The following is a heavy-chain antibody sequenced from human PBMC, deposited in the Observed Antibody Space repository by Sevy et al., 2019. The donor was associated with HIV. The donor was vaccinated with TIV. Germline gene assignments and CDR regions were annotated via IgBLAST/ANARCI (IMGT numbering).Heavy chain of an antibody. J-gene: IGHJ4*02. CDR3: ARTTYSSTTSCYNGYPDY. D-gene: IGHD2-2*02. CDR2: INVYNGNT. Sequence: ASVKVSCKASGYNFNNYGVSWVRQAPGQGLEWLGWINVYNGNTNYSQKVQGRATMTTDTSTNTAYMELRSLRSDDTAVYYCARTTYSSTTSCYNGYPDYWGQGTLVTVSS. CDR1: GYNFNNYG. V-gene: IGHV1-18*01.